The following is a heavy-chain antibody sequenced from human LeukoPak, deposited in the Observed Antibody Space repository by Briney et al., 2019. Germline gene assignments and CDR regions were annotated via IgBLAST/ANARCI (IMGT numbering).Heavy chain of an antibody. CDR1: GGTFSSYA. D-gene: IGHD1-26*01. CDR2: IIPIFGTA. J-gene: IGHJ4*02. Sequence: GASVKVSCKASGGTFSSYAISWVRQAPGQGLEWMGGIIPIFGTANYAQKFQGRVTITADESTSTAYMELSSLRSEDTVVYYCASIVGAHRFDYWGQGTLVTVSS. V-gene: IGHV1-69*13. CDR3: ASIVGAHRFDY.